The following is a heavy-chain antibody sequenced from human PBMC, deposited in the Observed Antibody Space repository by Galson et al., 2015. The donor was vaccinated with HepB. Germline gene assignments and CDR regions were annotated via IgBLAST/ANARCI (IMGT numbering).Heavy chain of an antibody. CDR3: ARIDSSGYSYGAEYYYYYYMDV. Sequence: SLRLSCAASGFTFSSYSMNWVRQAPGKGLEWVSSISSSSSYIYYADSVKGRFTISRDNAKNSLYLQMNSLRAEDTAVYYCARIDSSGYSYGAEYYYYYYMDVWGKGTTVTVSS. V-gene: IGHV3-21*01. CDR2: ISSSSSYI. CDR1: GFTFSSYS. J-gene: IGHJ6*03. D-gene: IGHD5-18*01.